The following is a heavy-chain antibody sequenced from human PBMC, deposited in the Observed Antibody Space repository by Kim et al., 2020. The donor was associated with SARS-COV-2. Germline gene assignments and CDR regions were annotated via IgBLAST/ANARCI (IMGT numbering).Heavy chain of an antibody. V-gene: IGHV3-9*01. Sequence: NGRLTISRDNAKNTLYLQMNSLRAEDTALYYCAKDTNDDISGYKVNGMDVWGQGTTVTVSS. CDR3: AKDTNDDISGYKVNGMDV. J-gene: IGHJ6*02. D-gene: IGHD3-22*01.